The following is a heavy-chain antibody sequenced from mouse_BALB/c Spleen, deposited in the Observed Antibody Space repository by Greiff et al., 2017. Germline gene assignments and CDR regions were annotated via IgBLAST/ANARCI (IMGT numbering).Heavy chain of an antibody. V-gene: IGHV1S137*01. CDR2: ISTYYGDA. D-gene: IGHD2-2*01. CDR3: ARDYGYDGGAWFAY. Sequence: VQLHQSGAELVRPGVSVKISCKGSGYTFTDYAMHWVKQSHAKSLEWIGVISTYYGDASYNQKFKGKATMTVDKSSSTAYMELARLTSEDSAIYYCARDYGYDGGAWFAYWGQGTLVTVSA. J-gene: IGHJ3*01. CDR1: GYTFTDYA.